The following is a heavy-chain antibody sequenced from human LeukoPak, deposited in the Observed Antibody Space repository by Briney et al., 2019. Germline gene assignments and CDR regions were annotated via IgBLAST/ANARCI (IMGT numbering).Heavy chain of an antibody. D-gene: IGHD5-12*01. V-gene: IGHV3-7*03. CDR2: IKQDGSEK. CDR1: GFTFSGFW. J-gene: IGHJ4*02. CDR3: ARDGMATINS. Sequence: GGSLRLSCAVSGFTFSGFWMSWVRQAPGKGLEWVANIKQDGSEKYYVDSVKGRFTISRDNAKNSLYLQMNSLRAEDTAVYYCARDGMATINSWGQGTVVTVSS.